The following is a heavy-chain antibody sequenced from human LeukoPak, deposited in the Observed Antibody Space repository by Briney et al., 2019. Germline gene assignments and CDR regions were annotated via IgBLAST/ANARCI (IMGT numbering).Heavy chain of an antibody. Sequence: SETLSLTCTVSGGSISSGGYYWSWIRQRPGKGLEWIGYIYYSGSTYYNPSLKSRVTISVDTSKNQFSLKLSSVTAADTAVYYCARDHNGLFDYWGQGTLVTVSS. CDR3: ARDHNGLFDY. CDR1: GGSISSGGYY. D-gene: IGHD1-14*01. CDR2: IYYSGST. V-gene: IGHV4-31*03. J-gene: IGHJ4*02.